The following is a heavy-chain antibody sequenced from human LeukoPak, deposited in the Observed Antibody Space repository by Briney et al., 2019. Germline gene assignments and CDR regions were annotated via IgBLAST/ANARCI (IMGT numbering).Heavy chain of an antibody. CDR1: GFTFTSYW. Sequence: SGGSLRLSCAASGFTFTSYWMHWVRQAPGKGLAWVSRINTDGSTTSYADSVRGRFIISRDNAKSTLYLQMNSLRAEDTAVHFCARPSGTYPWFDPWGQGTLVTVSS. V-gene: IGHV3-74*01. D-gene: IGHD1-26*01. CDR3: ARPSGTYPWFDP. J-gene: IGHJ5*02. CDR2: INTDGSTT.